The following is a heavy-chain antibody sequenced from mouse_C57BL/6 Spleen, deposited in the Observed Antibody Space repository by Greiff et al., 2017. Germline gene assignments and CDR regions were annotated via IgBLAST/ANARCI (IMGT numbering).Heavy chain of an antibody. D-gene: IGHD2-12*01. V-gene: IGHV5-17*01. CDR2: ISSGSSTI. Sequence: EVHLVESGGGLAKPGGSLKLSCAASGFTFSDYGMHWVRQAPEKGLEWVAYISSGSSTIYYADKVKGRFTISRDNAKNTLFLQMTSLRSEDTARYYFARGAIYYSYPFNYWDQGTTLTVSS. J-gene: IGHJ2*01. CDR1: GFTFSDYG. CDR3: ARGAIYYSYPFNY.